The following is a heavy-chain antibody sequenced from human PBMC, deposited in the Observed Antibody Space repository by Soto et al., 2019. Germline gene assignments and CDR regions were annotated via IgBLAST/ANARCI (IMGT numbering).Heavy chain of an antibody. Sequence: QVQLVQSGAEVKKPGASVKVSCKASGYTFTGYYMHWVRQAPGQGLEWMGWINPNSGGTNYAQKFQGWVTMTRDTSISTACMELSRLRSDDTAVYYCARGFKWVGCTNGVCYTIPYYYGMDVWGQGTTVTVSS. CDR3: ARGFKWVGCTNGVCYTIPYYYGMDV. V-gene: IGHV1-2*04. CDR2: INPNSGGT. D-gene: IGHD2-8*01. J-gene: IGHJ6*02. CDR1: GYTFTGYY.